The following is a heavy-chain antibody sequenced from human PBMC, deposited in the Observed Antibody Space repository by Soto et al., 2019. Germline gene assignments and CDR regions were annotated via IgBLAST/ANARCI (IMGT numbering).Heavy chain of an antibody. CDR2: VYHTGRT. D-gene: IGHD3-3*01. Sequence: SETLSPTFSVSCGSFQGRSFSCSWILQPPGKGLEWIGYVYHTGRTSYNPSLKSRVSIPMDTSKNQFSLNLDSVTAADTAVYFCARDFAYFVSWGQGTLVTVSS. V-gene: IGHV4-61*01. J-gene: IGHJ4*02. CDR1: CGSFQGRSFS. CDR3: ARDFAYFVS.